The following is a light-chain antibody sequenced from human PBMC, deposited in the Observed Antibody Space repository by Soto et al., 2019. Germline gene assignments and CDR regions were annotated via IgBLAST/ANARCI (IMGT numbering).Light chain of an antibody. CDR2: GVN. CDR1: GRDIGAYDY. Sequence: ALTQPASVSGSPGQSITISCTGSGRDIGAYDYVSWYQQHPGKAPKLLIYGVNNRPSGVSYRFSASKSAFTASLTISGLQAEDEAHYYCSSYTTSYFYVFGPGTKVTV. V-gene: IGLV2-14*01. J-gene: IGLJ1*01. CDR3: SSYTTSYFYV.